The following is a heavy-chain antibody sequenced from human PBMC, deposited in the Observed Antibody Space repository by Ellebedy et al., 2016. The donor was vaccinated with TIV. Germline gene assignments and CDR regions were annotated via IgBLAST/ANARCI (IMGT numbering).Heavy chain of an antibody. V-gene: IGHV3-49*04. J-gene: IGHJ6*02. CDR3: TRKAANWNYPYYYYNGMDV. Sequence: SLRLSXTASGFTLGDFAISWVRQAPGKGLEWVGFIGSKGYGGTTQYAASVKGRFTTSRDDSKSIAYLQMNSLKTEDTALYYCTRKAANWNYPYYYYNGMDVWGQGTTVTVSS. D-gene: IGHD1-7*01. CDR2: IGSKGYGGTT. CDR1: GFTLGDFA.